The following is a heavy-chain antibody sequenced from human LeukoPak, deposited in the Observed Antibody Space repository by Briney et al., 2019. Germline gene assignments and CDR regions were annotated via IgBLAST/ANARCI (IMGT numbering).Heavy chain of an antibody. V-gene: IGHV3-23*01. J-gene: IGHJ4*02. Sequence: GGSLRLSCAASGFTFSSYAMSWVRQAPGKGLEWVSAISGSGGSTYYADSVKGRFTISRDNSKNTLYLQMNSLRPEDTAVYYCAKSRGVSRRSNFDYWGQGPLVTVSS. CDR2: ISGSGGST. D-gene: IGHD3-10*01. CDR3: AKSRGVSRRSNFDY. CDR1: GFTFSSYA.